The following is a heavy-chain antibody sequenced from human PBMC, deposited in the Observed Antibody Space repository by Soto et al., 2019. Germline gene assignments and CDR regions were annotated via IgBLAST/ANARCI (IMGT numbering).Heavy chain of an antibody. D-gene: IGHD6-13*01. V-gene: IGHV1-58*01. J-gene: IGHJ4*02. CDR2: IVVGSGNT. CDR3: AADSLSYSSSQPTFDY. CDR1: GFTFTSSA. Sequence: ASVKVSCKASGFTFTSSAVQWVRQARGQRLEWIGWIVVGSGNTNYAQKFQERVTITRDMSTSTAYMELSSLRSEDTAVYYCAADSLSYSSSQPTFDYWGQGTLVTVSS.